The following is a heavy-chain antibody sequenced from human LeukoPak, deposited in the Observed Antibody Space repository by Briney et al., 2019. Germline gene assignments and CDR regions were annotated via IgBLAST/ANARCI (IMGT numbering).Heavy chain of an antibody. CDR1: GGTFSSYA. J-gene: IGHJ4*02. V-gene: IGHV1-69*06. CDR2: IIPIFGTA. Sequence: SVKVSCKASGGTFSSYAISWVRQAPGQGLEWMGGIIPIFGTANYAQKFQGRVTITADKSTSTAYMELSSLRSEDTAVYYCAKAWSVVVAFSTFDYWGQGTLVTVSS. CDR3: AKAWSVVVAFSTFDY. D-gene: IGHD2-15*01.